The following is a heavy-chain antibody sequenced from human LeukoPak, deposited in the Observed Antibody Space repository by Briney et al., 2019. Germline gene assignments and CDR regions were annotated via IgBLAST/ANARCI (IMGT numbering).Heavy chain of an antibody. D-gene: IGHD3-10*01. CDR2: ISYDGSNK. CDR3: ARPRRMYGSGSYAFDI. Sequence: PGRSLRLSCAASGFTFSSYGMHWVRQAPGKGLEWVAVISYDGSNKYYADSVKGRFTISRDNAKKSLYLQMNSLRAEDTAVYYCARPRRMYGSGSYAFDIWGQGTMVTVSS. J-gene: IGHJ3*02. V-gene: IGHV3-30*03. CDR1: GFTFSSYG.